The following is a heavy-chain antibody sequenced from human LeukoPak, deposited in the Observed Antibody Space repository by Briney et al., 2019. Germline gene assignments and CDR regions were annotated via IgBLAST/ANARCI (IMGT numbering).Heavy chain of an antibody. D-gene: IGHD5-18*01. CDR3: AKDGGYSYGWLFDY. CDR1: GFTFSSYG. Sequence: GGSLRLSCAASGFTFSSYGMHWVRQAPGKGLEWVAVISYDGSNKYYADSVKGRFTISRDNSKNTLYLQMNSLRAEDTAVYYCAKDGGYSYGWLFDYWGQGTPVTVSS. CDR2: ISYDGSNK. V-gene: IGHV3-30*18. J-gene: IGHJ4*02.